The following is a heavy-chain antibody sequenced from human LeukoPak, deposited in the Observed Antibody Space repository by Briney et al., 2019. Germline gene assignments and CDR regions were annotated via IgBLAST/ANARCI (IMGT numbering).Heavy chain of an antibody. CDR1: GFTIRSYW. CDR3: AELGITMIGGV. J-gene: IGHJ6*04. D-gene: IGHD3-10*02. CDR2: INSDGRST. V-gene: IGHV3-74*01. Sequence: PGGSLRLSCAASGFTIRSYWMSWVRQAPGKGLVWVSRINSDGRSTSYADSVKGRFTISRDNAKNSLYLQMNSLRAEDTAVYYCAELGITMIGGVWGKGTTVTISS.